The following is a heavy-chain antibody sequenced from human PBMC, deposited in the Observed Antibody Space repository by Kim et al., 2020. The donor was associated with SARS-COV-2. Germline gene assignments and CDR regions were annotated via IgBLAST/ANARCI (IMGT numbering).Heavy chain of an antibody. CDR3: ARGFHTGSYFDY. Sequence: ASVKVSCKTSGYTFTSYDINWVRQATGQGLEWMGWMNPNSDNTGYAQKFQGRVTMTRNTSISTAYMELSSLRSEDTAVYYCARGFHTGSYFDYWGPGALVTVSS. CDR1: GYTFTSYD. V-gene: IGHV1-8*01. J-gene: IGHJ4*02. CDR2: MNPNSDNT. D-gene: IGHD1-26*01.